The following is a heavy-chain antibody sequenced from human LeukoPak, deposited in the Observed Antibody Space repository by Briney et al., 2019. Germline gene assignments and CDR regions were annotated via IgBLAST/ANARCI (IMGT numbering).Heavy chain of an antibody. Sequence: PGGSLRLSCAASGFTVSSNYMSWVRQAPGKGLEWVSVIYSGGSTYYADSVEGRFTISRDNSKNTLYLQMNSLRAEDTAVYYCARTHSYGSGSYYFDYWGQGTLVTVSS. CDR2: IYSGGST. V-gene: IGHV3-66*01. J-gene: IGHJ4*02. D-gene: IGHD3-10*01. CDR1: GFTVSSNY. CDR3: ARTHSYGSGSYYFDY.